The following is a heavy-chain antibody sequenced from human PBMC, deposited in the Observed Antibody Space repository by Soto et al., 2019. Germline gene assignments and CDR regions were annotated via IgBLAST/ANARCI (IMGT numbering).Heavy chain of an antibody. CDR3: ARDNCSGGSCYSAFDY. CDR2: INAGNGNT. D-gene: IGHD2-15*01. CDR1: GYTFTSYA. V-gene: IGHV1-3*01. J-gene: IGHJ4*02. Sequence: ASVKVSCKASGYTFTSYAMHWVRQAPGQRLEWMGWINAGNGNTKYSQKFQGRVTITRDTSASTAYMELSSLRSEDTAVYYCARDNCSGGSCYSAFDYWGQGTLVTVS.